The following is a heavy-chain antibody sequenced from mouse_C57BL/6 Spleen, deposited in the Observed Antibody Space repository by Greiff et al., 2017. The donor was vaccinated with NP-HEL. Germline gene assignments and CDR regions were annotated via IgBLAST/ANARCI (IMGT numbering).Heavy chain of an antibody. V-gene: IGHV1-64*01. D-gene: IGHD2-3*01. CDR3: ARVGYYEEDAMDY. Sequence: QVHVKQPGAELVKPGASVKLSCKASGYTFTSYWMHWVKQRPGQGLEWIGMIHPNSGSTNYNEKFKSKATLTVDKSSSTAYMQLSSLTSEDSAVYYCARVGYYEEDAMDYWGQGTSVTVSS. CDR2: IHPNSGST. CDR1: GYTFTSYW. J-gene: IGHJ4*01.